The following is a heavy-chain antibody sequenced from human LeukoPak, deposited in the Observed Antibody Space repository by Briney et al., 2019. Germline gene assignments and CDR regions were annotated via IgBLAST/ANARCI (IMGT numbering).Heavy chain of an antibody. CDR3: AAPGYYDSSGYSI. V-gene: IGHV1-58*02. CDR1: GFTFTSSA. D-gene: IGHD3-22*01. CDR2: IVVGSGNT. Sequence: TSVKVSCKASGFTFTSSAMRWVRQARGQRLEWIGWIVVGSGNTNYAQKFQEKVTITRDMYTSTAYMELSSLRAEDTAVYYCAAPGYYDSSGYSIWRQGTLVTVSS. J-gene: IGHJ4*02.